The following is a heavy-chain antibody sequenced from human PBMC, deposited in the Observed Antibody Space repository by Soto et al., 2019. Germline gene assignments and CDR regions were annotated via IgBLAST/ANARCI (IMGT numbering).Heavy chain of an antibody. CDR3: AKTDHYYDSSGYYFPFDY. Sequence: RRLSCAASGFTFSSYGMHWVRQAPGKGLEWVAVISYDGSNKYYADSVKGRFTISRDNSKNTLYLQMNSLRAEDTAVYYCAKTDHYYDSSGYYFPFDYWGQGTLVTVSS. D-gene: IGHD3-22*01. J-gene: IGHJ4*02. CDR1: GFTFSSYG. CDR2: ISYDGSNK. V-gene: IGHV3-30*18.